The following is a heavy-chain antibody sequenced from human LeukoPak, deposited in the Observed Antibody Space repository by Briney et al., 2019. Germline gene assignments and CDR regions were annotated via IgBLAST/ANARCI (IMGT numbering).Heavy chain of an antibody. CDR3: ARDASSSWYRGWFDP. CDR2: IYYSGST. J-gene: IGHJ5*02. D-gene: IGHD6-13*01. V-gene: IGHV4-59*01. Sequence: SETLSLTCTVSGGSISSYYWSWIRQPPGKGQEWIGYIYYSGSTNYNPSLKSRVTISVDTSKNQFSLKLSSVTAADTAVYYCARDASSSWYRGWFDPWGQGTLVTVSS. CDR1: GGSISSYY.